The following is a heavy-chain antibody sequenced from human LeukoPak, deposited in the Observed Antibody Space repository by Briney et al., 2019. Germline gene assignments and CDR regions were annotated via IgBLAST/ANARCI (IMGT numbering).Heavy chain of an antibody. CDR2: INHSGST. Sequence: SETLSLTCAVYGGSFSGYYWSWIRQPPGKGLEWIGEINHSGSTNYNPSLKSRITISVDTSKNQFSLKLSSVTAADTAVYYCARDVKYNWNYDWFDPWGQGTLVTVSS. CDR1: GGSFSGYY. V-gene: IGHV4-34*01. J-gene: IGHJ5*02. D-gene: IGHD1-7*01. CDR3: ARDVKYNWNYDWFDP.